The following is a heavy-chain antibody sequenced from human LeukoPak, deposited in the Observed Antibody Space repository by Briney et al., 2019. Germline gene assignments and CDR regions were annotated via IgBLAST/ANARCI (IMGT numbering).Heavy chain of an antibody. CDR3: ARRAGGYSHPYDY. CDR1: GFTFTSYA. D-gene: IGHD4-23*01. CDR2: ISGSGGNT. V-gene: IGHV3-23*01. Sequence: GSLRLSCAASGFTFTSYAMSWVRQVSGKGLEWVSVISGSGGNTYYADSVKGRFTISRDNSKNTLYLQMNSLRAEDTAVYYCARRAGGYSHPYDYWGQGTLVTVSS. J-gene: IGHJ4*02.